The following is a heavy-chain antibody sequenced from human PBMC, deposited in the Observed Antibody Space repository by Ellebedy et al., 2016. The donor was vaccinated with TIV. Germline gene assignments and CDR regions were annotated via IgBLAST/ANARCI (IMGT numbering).Heavy chain of an antibody. CDR3: AHSWYYDLLTGSYNGGDFDY. V-gene: IGHV2-5*01. CDR1: GFSLSPTGVA. CDR2: ISWNDDK. D-gene: IGHD3-9*01. J-gene: IGHJ4*02. Sequence: SGPTLVKPTQTLTLTCTFSGFSLSPTGVAVGWIRQPPGKALEWLALISWNDDKRYSPSLKTRLTITKDTSKNQVVLTMTNMDPVDTATYYCAHSWYYDLLTGSYNGGDFDYWGQGTLVTVSS.